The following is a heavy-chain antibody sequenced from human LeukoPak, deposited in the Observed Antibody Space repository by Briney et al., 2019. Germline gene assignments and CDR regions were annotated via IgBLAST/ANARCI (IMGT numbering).Heavy chain of an antibody. J-gene: IGHJ6*03. CDR1: GGTFNNYA. CDR3: ARAHITTRDYYYYYIDV. D-gene: IGHD3-3*01. V-gene: IGHV1-69*13. Sequence: ASVKVSCKASGGTFNNYAISWVRQAPGQGLEWMGGIIPIFGTANYAQKFQGRVTITADESTSTAYMELSSLRSEDTAVYYCARAHITTRDYYYYYIDVWGKGTTVTVSS. CDR2: IIPIFGTA.